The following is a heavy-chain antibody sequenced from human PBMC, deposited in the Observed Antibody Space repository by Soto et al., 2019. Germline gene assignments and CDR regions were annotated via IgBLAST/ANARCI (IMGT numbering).Heavy chain of an antibody. CDR2: IYYSGST. J-gene: IGHJ6*02. CDR3: AIEYRNFYYYYGMDV. CDR1: GGSISSSSYY. D-gene: IGHD6-6*01. Sequence: SETLSLTCTVSGGSISSSSYYWGWIRQPPGKGLEWIGSIYYSGSTYYNPSLKSRVTISVDTSKNQFSLKLSSVTAADTAVYYCAIEYRNFYYYYGMDVWGQGTTVTVSS. V-gene: IGHV4-39*01.